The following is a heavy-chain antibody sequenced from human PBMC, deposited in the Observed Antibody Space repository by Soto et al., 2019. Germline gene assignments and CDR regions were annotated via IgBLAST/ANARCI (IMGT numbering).Heavy chain of an antibody. Sequence: GGSLRLSCAASGFAFSTYSMNWVRQAPGKGLEWVSSISGSGNYTHYADFLRGRFTISRDNAKTSLYLQMNSLRAEDTAVYYCAREGINNYNEYYFDSWGQGTVVTVS. D-gene: IGHD4-4*01. V-gene: IGHV3-21*01. CDR3: AREGINNYNEYYFDS. CDR1: GFAFSTYS. CDR2: ISGSGNYT. J-gene: IGHJ4*02.